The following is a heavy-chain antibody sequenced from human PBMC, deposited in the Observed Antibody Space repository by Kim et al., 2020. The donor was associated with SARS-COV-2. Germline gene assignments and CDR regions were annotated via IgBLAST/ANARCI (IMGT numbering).Heavy chain of an antibody. CDR3: ARPPPYRSSWYYYYGMDV. J-gene: IGHJ6*02. D-gene: IGHD6-13*01. CDR2: ISSSSSTI. Sequence: GGSLRLSCAASGFTFSSYSMNWVRQAPGKGLEWVSYISSSSSTIYYADSVKGRFTISRDNAKNSLYLQINSLRDEDTAVYYCARPPPYRSSWYYYYGMDVGGQGTTVTVSS. V-gene: IGHV3-48*02. CDR1: GFTFSSYS.